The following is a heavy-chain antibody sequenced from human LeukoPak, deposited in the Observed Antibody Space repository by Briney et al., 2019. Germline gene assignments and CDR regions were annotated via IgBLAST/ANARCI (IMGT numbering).Heavy chain of an antibody. CDR3: ARVVVTTVDLRFGY. D-gene: IGHD2-21*02. CDR2: IYYSGST. V-gene: IGHV4-31*03. Sequence: SETLSLTCTVSGGSISSGGYYWSWIRQHTGKGLEWIGYIYYSGSTDYNPSLKSRVTISVDTSKNQFSLKLSSVTAADTAVYYCARVVVTTVDLRFGYWGKGSQVTVSS. J-gene: IGHJ4*02. CDR1: GGSISSGGYY.